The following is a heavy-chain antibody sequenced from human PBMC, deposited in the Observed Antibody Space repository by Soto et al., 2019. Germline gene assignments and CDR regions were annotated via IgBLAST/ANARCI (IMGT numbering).Heavy chain of an antibody. J-gene: IGHJ6*03. CDR1: GGSFSGYY. V-gene: IGHV4-34*01. CDR3: ARLRLWFGEYYPRYYYMDV. CDR2: INHSGST. Sequence: QVQLQQWGAGLLKPSETLSLTCAVYGGSFSGYYWSWIRQPPGKGLEWIGEINHSGSTNYNPSLKSRVTISVDTSKNQFSLKLSSVTAADTAVYYCARLRLWFGEYYPRYYYMDVWGKGTTVTVSS. D-gene: IGHD3-10*01.